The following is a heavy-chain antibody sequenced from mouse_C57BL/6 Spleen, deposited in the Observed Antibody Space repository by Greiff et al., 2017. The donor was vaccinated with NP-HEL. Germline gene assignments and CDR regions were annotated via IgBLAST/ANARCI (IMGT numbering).Heavy chain of an antibody. CDR3: ARIDYYGSDWYFDV. Sequence: VQLKESGPGLVAPSQSLSITCTVSGFSLTSYAISWVRQPPGKGLEWLGVIWTGGGTNYNSALKSRLSISKDNSKSQVFLKMNSLQTDDTARYYCARIDYYGSDWYFDVWGTGTTVTVSS. D-gene: IGHD1-1*01. CDR1: GFSLTSYA. J-gene: IGHJ1*03. CDR2: IWTGGGT. V-gene: IGHV2-9-1*01.